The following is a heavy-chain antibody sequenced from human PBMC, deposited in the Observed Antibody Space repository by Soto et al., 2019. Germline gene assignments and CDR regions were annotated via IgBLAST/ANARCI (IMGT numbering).Heavy chain of an antibody. J-gene: IGHJ4*02. Sequence: ASVKVSCKASGYTFTSYGISWVRQAPGQGLEWMGWISAYSGNTNYAQKLQGRVTMTTDTSTSTAYMELRSLRSDDTAVYYCARTVAIFIVGATYFDYWGQGTLVTVSS. V-gene: IGHV1-18*01. D-gene: IGHD1-26*01. CDR3: ARTVAIFIVGATYFDY. CDR1: GYTFTSYG. CDR2: ISAYSGNT.